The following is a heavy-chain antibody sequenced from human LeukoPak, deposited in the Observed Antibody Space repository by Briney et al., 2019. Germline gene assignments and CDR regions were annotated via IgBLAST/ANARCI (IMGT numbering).Heavy chain of an antibody. D-gene: IGHD5-18*01. CDR1: GYTFTNYY. V-gene: IGHV1-46*01. J-gene: IGHJ4*02. CDR3: ARVDTAVLTGFDY. CDR2: INPSGGIT. Sequence: GASVKVSCKASGYTFTNYYMHWVRQAPGQGLQWMGIINPSGGITSYAQKFQGRVTMTRDTSTSTVYMELSRLRSEDTAVYYCARVDTAVLTGFDYWGQGTLVTVSS.